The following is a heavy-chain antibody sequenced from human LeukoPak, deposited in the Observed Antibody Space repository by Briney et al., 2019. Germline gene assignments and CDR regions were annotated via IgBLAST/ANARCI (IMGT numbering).Heavy chain of an antibody. V-gene: IGHV3-48*01. CDR1: GFIFSQYS. J-gene: IGHJ5*02. Sequence: GGSLRLSCAASGFIFSQYSMNWVRQAPGKGLEWVSHIRSSSETFYADSVKGRFTISRDNARNSLYLQMNNLRGEDTAIYYCARDAGNSGYGCDLWGQGTLVTVPS. D-gene: IGHD5-12*01. CDR2: IRSSSET. CDR3: ARDAGNSGYGCDL.